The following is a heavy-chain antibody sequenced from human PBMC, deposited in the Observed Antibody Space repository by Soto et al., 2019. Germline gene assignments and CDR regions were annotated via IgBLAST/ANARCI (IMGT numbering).Heavy chain of an antibody. CDR1: GFTFGTYA. CDR2: ISYEGSNT. J-gene: IGHJ6*02. CDR3: ARVTPGNNLYYVSGMDV. D-gene: IGHD3-16*01. V-gene: IGHV3-30-3*01. Sequence: QVQLVESGGGVVQPGRSLRLSCVASGFTFGTYAIHWVRQAPGKGLQWVALISYEGSNTYYADSVKGRFTVSRDNSKSTLYLQMNSLRPEDTGVYYCARVTPGNNLYYVSGMDVWGQGTSVTVSS.